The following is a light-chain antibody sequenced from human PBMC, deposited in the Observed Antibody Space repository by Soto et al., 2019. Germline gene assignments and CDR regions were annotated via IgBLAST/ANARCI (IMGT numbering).Light chain of an antibody. CDR1: SSDI. V-gene: IGLV2-23*01. J-gene: IGLJ2*01. CDR3: CSYAGSSTLV. CDR2: EGI. Sequence: QSALTQPASVSGSPGQSITISCTGTSSDIVSWYQQHPGKAPKLIIYEGIKRPSGVSNRFSGYKSGNTASLTSSGLQAEDEADYYCCSYAGSSTLVFGGGTKLTVL.